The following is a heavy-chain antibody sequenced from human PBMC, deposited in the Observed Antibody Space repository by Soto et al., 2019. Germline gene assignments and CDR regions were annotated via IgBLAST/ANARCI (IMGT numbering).Heavy chain of an antibody. D-gene: IGHD6-6*01. Sequence: EVQLVESGGGLVQPGGSLRLSCAASGFTFSSYSMNWVRQAPGRGLEWISHMSSSSTTIYDADSVKGRFAISRDNAKNSLYLQMNSLRDDDTAVYYCARGPSSSSPYYYYHGMDVWGQGTTVTVSS. CDR2: MSSSSTTI. V-gene: IGHV3-48*02. J-gene: IGHJ6*02. CDR1: GFTFSSYS. CDR3: ARGPSSSSPYYYYHGMDV.